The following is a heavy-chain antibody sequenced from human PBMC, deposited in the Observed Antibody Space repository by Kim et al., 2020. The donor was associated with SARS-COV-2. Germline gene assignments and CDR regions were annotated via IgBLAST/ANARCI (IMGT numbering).Heavy chain of an antibody. J-gene: IGHJ4*02. D-gene: IGHD3-22*01. CDR3: ARGDGAPSYYDSSGYSTLDY. CDR1: GGSFSGYY. CDR2: INHSGST. V-gene: IGHV4-34*01. Sequence: SETLSLTCAVYGGSFSGYYWSWIRQPPGKGLEWIGEINHSGSTNYNPSLKSRVTISVDTSKNQFSLKLSSVTAADTAVYYCARGDGAPSYYDSSGYSTLDYWGQGTLVTVSS.